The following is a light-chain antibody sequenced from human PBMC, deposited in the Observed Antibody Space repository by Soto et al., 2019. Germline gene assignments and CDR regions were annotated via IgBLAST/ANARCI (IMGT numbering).Light chain of an antibody. J-gene: IGKJ4*01. CDR2: GAS. CDR3: KQYNNWPLT. CDR1: QSVSSN. V-gene: IGKV3-15*01. Sequence: EIVMMQSPATLSVSPGERATLSCRASQSVSSNLAWYQQKPGQAPSLLIYGASTRATGIPARFSGSGSGTEFTLTISSLQSEDFAVYYCKQYNNWPLTFGGGTKVEIK.